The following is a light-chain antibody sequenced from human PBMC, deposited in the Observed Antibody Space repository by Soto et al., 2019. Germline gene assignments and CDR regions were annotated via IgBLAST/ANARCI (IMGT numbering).Light chain of an antibody. CDR1: QGVSRK. J-gene: IGKJ1*01. Sequence: TQSPSSLSASVGDRFSITCRASQGVSRKVACYQHKPGQAPRLLIYSASNRATGIPARFSGSGSGTDFTLTISSLEPGDFAVYYCQQRSNWPPWTFGQGTMV. CDR3: QQRSNWPPWT. V-gene: IGKV3-11*01. CDR2: SAS.